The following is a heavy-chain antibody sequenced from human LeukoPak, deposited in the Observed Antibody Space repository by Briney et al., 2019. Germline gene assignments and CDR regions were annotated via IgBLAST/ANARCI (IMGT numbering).Heavy chain of an antibody. CDR3: ARSGYSGYVLNY. CDR2: IYYSGST. D-gene: IGHD5-12*01. CDR1: GGSISSYY. V-gene: IGHV4-59*01. J-gene: IGHJ4*02. Sequence: SETLSLTCTVSGGSISSYYWSWIRQPPGKGLEWIGYIYYSGSTNYNPSLKSRVTISVDTSKNQFSLKLSSVTAADTAVYYCARSGYSGYVLNYWGQGTLVTVSS.